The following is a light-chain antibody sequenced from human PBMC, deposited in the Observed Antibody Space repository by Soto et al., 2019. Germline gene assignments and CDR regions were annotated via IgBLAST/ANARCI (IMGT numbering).Light chain of an antibody. Sequence: QSVLTQPPSASGTPGQRVTISCSGSSSNIGSYTVNWYQQLPGTAPKLLIYSSNQWPSGVPDRFSGAKSGTSASLAISGLQSEDEADYYCAAWDDSLNGVVFGGGTKLTVL. V-gene: IGLV1-44*01. J-gene: IGLJ2*01. CDR2: SSN. CDR3: AAWDDSLNGVV. CDR1: SSNIGSYT.